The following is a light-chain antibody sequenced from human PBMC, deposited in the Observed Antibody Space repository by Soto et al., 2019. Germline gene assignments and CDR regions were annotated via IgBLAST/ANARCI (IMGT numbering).Light chain of an antibody. V-gene: IGKV3D-15*01. CDR2: DAS. CDR1: QSVNSN. CDR3: QQYNDWPRT. J-gene: IGKJ4*02. Sequence: DIVMTQSPVTLSVSPGDRATLSCRASQSVNSNLAWYQQRPGQAPRLLIYDASTRATAIPARFSGSGSGTAFSLLISSLQSEDFAIYYCQQYNDWPRTFGRGTKVEV.